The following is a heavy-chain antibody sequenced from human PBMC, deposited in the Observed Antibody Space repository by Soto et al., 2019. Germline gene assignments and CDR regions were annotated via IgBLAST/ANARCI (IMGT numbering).Heavy chain of an antibody. V-gene: IGHV4-31*03. CDR1: GGSISSGGYY. CDR3: ARAGGMLGSSYYYDSSGPEQYAFDI. Sequence: SETLSLTCTVSGGSISSGGYYWSWIRQHPGKGLEWIGYIYYSGSTYYNPSLKSRVTISVDTSKNQFSLKLSFVTAADTAVYYCARAGGMLGSSYYYDSSGPEQYAFDIWGQGTMVTVSS. J-gene: IGHJ3*02. CDR2: IYYSGST. D-gene: IGHD3-22*01.